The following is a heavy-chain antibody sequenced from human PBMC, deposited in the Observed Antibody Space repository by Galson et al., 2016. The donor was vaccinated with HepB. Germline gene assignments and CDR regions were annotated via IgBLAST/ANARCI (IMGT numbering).Heavy chain of an antibody. Sequence: SVKVSCKASGDTSTPFSVHWVRQVPGQGLVWMGIIDPSGEKTKGDARFTISRVNSKNTLYLQISGLRPDDSAIYYCVRDHYPDKTTYYYWYFDLWGRGTLVTVSS. CDR2: IDPSGE. D-gene: IGHD2/OR15-2a*01. CDR3: VRDHYPDKTTYYYWYFDL. J-gene: IGHJ2*01. CDR1: GDTSTPFS. V-gene: IGHV1-46*04.